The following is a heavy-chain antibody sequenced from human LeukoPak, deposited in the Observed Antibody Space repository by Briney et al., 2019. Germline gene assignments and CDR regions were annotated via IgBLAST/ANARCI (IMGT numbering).Heavy chain of an antibody. CDR3: VKEKMPFGSSVMKRSGGAFDI. CDR2: ISTAYDIT. Sequence: PGGSLRLSCAASGFTFSSVAMSWVRQAPGTGMDWVSSISTAYDITYYADFVKGRFTISRDNSKNTLYLQMNSLRAEDTAIYFCVKEKMPFGSSVMKRSGGAFDIWGQGTRVTVS. J-gene: IGHJ3*02. V-gene: IGHV3-23*01. CDR1: GFTFSSVA. D-gene: IGHD3-16*01.